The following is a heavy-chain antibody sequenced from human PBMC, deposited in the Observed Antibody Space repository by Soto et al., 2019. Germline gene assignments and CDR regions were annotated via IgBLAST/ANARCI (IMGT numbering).Heavy chain of an antibody. CDR3: LVASAAY. D-gene: IGHD6-13*01. V-gene: IGHV3-64D*06. CDR2: ITSNGGST. Sequence: GGSLRLSCSASGFMFSSYVMNWVRQAPGKGLEYVSGITSNGGSTFYADSVKGRFIISRDNSQNTVYLQMSSLTTADTAVYYCLVASAAYWGQGT. CDR1: GFMFSSYV. J-gene: IGHJ4*02.